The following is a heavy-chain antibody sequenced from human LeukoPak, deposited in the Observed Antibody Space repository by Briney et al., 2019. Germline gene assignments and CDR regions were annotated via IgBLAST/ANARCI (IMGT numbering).Heavy chain of an antibody. D-gene: IGHD5/OR15-5a*01. CDR3: ASGRLSYSDY. V-gene: IGHV4-34*01. CDR2: INHSGST. Sequence: SETLSLTCAVYGGSFSGYYWSLIRQPPGKGLEWIGEINHSGSTNYNPSLKSRVTISVDTSKNQFSLKLSSVTAADTAVYYCASGRLSYSDYWGQGTLVTVSS. CDR1: GGSFSGYY. J-gene: IGHJ4*02.